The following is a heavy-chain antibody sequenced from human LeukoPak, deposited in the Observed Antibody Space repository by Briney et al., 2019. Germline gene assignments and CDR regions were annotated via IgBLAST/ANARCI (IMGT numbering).Heavy chain of an antibody. Sequence: GGSLRLSCAAPGFTFSDYYMSWIRQAPGKGLEWVSYISSSGSTIYYADSVKGRFTISRDNAKNSLYLQMNSLRAEDTAVYYCAREGSDGYDSSGYYHDFDYWGQGTLVTVSS. CDR3: AREGSDGYDSSGYYHDFDY. CDR1: GFTFSDYY. CDR2: ISSSGSTI. D-gene: IGHD3-22*01. V-gene: IGHV3-11*01. J-gene: IGHJ4*02.